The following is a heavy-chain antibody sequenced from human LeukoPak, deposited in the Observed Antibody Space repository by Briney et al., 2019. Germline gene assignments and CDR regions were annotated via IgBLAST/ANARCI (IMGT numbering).Heavy chain of an antibody. J-gene: IGHJ4*02. CDR1: GFTFSSYS. V-gene: IGHV3-21*01. Sequence: GGSLRLSCAASGFTFSSYSMNWVRQAPGKGLEWVSSISSSSSYIYYADSVKGRFTISRDNAKNLVYLEMNSLRAEDTAVYYCAKDRVFELWFEEASPYYFDYWGQGTLVTVSS. CDR3: AKDRVFELWFEEASPYYFDY. CDR2: ISSSSSYI. D-gene: IGHD3-10*01.